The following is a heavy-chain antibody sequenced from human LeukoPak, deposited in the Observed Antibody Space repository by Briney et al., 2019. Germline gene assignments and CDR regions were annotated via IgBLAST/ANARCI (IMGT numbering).Heavy chain of an antibody. CDR3: AKPFGAWYVDY. CDR1: GFTFSNYA. V-gene: IGHV3-23*01. D-gene: IGHD6-19*01. J-gene: IGHJ4*02. Sequence: GGSLRLSCAASGFTFSNYAMSWVRQPPGKGLEWVSTITTSGGNTHYADSVKGRFTISRDNSKDTLYLQMNSLRAEDTAVYYCAKPFGAWYVDYWGQGTLVTVSS. CDR2: ITTSGGNT.